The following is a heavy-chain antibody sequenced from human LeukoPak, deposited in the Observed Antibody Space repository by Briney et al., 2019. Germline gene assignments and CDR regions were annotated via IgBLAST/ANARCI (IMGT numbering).Heavy chain of an antibody. CDR2: TSYSGTT. J-gene: IGHJ4*02. V-gene: IGHV4-30-4*08. Sequence: SQTLSLASPVSAASLSSGNNYWGRIRQTPGKGLEWIRHTSYSGTTYYSASLKSRVTISVDTSTNQFSLKLVSVTAADTAVYYCAREDSSHFWDYWGQGTLVTVSS. CDR1: AASLSSGNNY. D-gene: IGHD2-15*01. CDR3: AREDSSHFWDY.